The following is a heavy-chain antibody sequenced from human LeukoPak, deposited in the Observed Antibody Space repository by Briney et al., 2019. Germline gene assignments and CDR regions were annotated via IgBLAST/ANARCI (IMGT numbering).Heavy chain of an antibody. CDR1: GFTFSSYA. V-gene: IGHV3-23*01. CDR2: ISGSGWTT. CDR3: AKGGLTTVPRGFDY. J-gene: IGHJ4*02. Sequence: GSLRLSCAASGFTFSSYAMSWVRQAPGKGLEWVSAISGSGWTTYYADSVKGRFTISRDNSKNTLYLQMNSLRAEDTALYYCAKGGLTTVPRGFDYWGQGIQVTVSS. D-gene: IGHD4-17*01.